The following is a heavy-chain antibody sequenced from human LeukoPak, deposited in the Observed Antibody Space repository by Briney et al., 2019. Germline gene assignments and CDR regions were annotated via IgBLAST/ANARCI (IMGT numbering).Heavy chain of an antibody. D-gene: IGHD2-15*01. CDR1: GFTFSNYN. CDR2: ISSSTSYI. V-gene: IGHV3-21*04. CDR3: ANSGLNRFEY. J-gene: IGHJ4*02. Sequence: GGSLRLSCAASGFTFSNYNMNWVRQTPGKGLEWVSSISSSTSYIYYADSVKGRFSISRDNSKNTLYLQVNSLRADDTAVYYCANSGLNRFEYWGQGALVTVSS.